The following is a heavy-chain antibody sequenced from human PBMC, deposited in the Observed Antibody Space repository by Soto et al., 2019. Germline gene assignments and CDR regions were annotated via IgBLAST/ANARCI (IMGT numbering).Heavy chain of an antibody. V-gene: IGHV4-39*01. J-gene: IGHJ4*02. CDR3: ARRGSYYSSFDY. Sequence: SETLSLTCTVSGGSISSSSYYWGWIRQPPGKGLEWIGSIYYSGSTYYNPSLKSRVTISVDTSKNQFSLKLSSVTAADTAVYYCARRGSYYSSFDYWGQGTLVTVSS. D-gene: IGHD1-26*01. CDR2: IYYSGST. CDR1: GGSISSSSYY.